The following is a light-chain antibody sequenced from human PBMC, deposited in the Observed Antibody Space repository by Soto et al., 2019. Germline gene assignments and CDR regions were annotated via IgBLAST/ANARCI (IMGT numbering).Light chain of an antibody. J-gene: IGKJ3*01. V-gene: IGKV1-39*01. Sequence: DIQMTQSPSSLSASVGDRVTITCRTSQNINNYLNWYQQKPGKAPKLLIYAASILQSGVSSRFSGSGSGTYFILTISSLQPEDFATYYCQQSYLTPLFTFGPGIKVDIK. CDR3: QQSYLTPLFT. CDR2: AAS. CDR1: QNINNY.